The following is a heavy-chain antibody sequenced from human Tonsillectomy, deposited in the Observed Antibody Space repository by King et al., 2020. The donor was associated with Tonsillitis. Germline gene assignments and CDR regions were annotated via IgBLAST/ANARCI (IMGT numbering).Heavy chain of an antibody. J-gene: IGHJ6*02. CDR2: IYYSGST. CDR1: GGSISSSSYY. V-gene: IGHV4-39*07. CDR3: ARQLLWCGEVFPPYYYYGMDV. Sequence: LQLQESGPGLVKPSETLSLTCTVSGGSISSSSYYWGWIRQPPGKGLEWIGSIYYSGSTYYNPSLKSRVTISVYTYKNTFSLKLSSVTAADTAVYYCARQLLWCGEVFPPYYYYGMDVWGQGTTVTVSS. D-gene: IGHD3-10*01.